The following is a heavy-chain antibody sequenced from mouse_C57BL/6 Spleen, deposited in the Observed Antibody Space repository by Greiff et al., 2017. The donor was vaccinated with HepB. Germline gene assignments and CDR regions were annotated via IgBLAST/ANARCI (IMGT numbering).Heavy chain of an antibody. V-gene: IGHV1-80*01. CDR3: ASCSNYKGDFDC. CDR2: IYPGDGDT. Sequence: VQLQQSGAELVKPGASVKISCKASGYAFSSYWMNWVKQRPGKGLEWIGQIYPGDGDTNYNGKFKGKATLTADNSSSTAYMQLSSLTSEDSAVYFCASCSNYKGDFDCWGQGTTLTVSS. CDR1: GYAFSSYW. J-gene: IGHJ2*01. D-gene: IGHD2-5*01.